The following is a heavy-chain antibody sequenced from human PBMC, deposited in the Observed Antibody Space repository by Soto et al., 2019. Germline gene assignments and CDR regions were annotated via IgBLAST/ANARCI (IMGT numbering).Heavy chain of an antibody. Sequence: SSPPLIHTAPSRTLTWTSCVASLINSRVGVGWTRHARVKALEWLALIYWDDDKRYRPSLKSRLTINKDTSKKQVVLTMTNMDPVDTATYYCAHSPRHLWFGELVGPSFAPWGQGTPVPVSA. CDR3: AHSPRHLWFGELVGPSFAP. V-gene: IGHV2-5*02. CDR1: VASLINSRVG. CDR2: IYWDDDK. J-gene: IGHJ5*02. D-gene: IGHD3-10*01.